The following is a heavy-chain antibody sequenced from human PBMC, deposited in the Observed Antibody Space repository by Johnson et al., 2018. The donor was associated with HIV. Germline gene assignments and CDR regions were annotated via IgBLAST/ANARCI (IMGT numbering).Heavy chain of an antibody. J-gene: IGHJ3*02. D-gene: IGHD3-9*01. Sequence: QVQLVESGGGVVRPGESLRLSCAASGFTFSDYYMSWIRQAPRKGLEWLSYISSSGSTIYYADSVKGRFTISRDNAKNSLYLQMSSLRAEDTAVYYCAREGVAVRYIDDAFDIWGQGTIVTVSS. V-gene: IGHV3-11*04. CDR3: AREGVAVRYIDDAFDI. CDR1: GFTFSDYY. CDR2: ISSSGSTI.